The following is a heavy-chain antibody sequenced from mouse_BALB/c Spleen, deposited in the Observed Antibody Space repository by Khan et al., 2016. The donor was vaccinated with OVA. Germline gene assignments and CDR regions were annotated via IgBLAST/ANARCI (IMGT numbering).Heavy chain of an antibody. D-gene: IGHD3-2*02. CDR1: GYIFTSYW. Sequence: QVQLKQSGAELVRPGASVKLSCKTSGYIFTSYWIHWVKQRSGQGLEWIARIYPGTDNTYYNERLKDKATLNADKSSSTAYMQLSSLKSEDSAVYCCTREEALYYFDYWGQGTTLTGSS. J-gene: IGHJ2*01. V-gene: IGHV1-76*01. CDR3: TREEALYYFDY. CDR2: IYPGTDNT.